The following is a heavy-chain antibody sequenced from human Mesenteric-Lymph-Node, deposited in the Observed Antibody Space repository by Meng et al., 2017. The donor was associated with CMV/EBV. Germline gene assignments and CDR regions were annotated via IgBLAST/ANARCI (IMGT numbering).Heavy chain of an antibody. CDR1: GYTFTSYY. Sequence: ASVKVSCKASGYTFTSYYMYWVRQPPGQGLEWMGWINPNNGGTNYAQKFQGRVTMTRDTSISTTYMELSRLRSDDTAVYYCARGDNYYGMDVWGQGTTVTVSS. V-gene: IGHV1-2*02. J-gene: IGHJ6*02. CDR2: INPNNGGT. CDR3: ARGDNYYGMDV.